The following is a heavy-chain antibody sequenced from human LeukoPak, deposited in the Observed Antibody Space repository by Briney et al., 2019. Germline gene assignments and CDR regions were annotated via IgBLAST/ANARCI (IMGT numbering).Heavy chain of an antibody. CDR3: ARGGYSSSWPFHY. CDR2: IYSGGST. D-gene: IGHD6-13*01. V-gene: IGHV3-66*01. J-gene: IGHJ4*02. CDR1: GFTVSSNY. Sequence: PGGSLRLSCAASGFTVSSNYMSWVRQAPGKGLEWVSVIYSGGSTYYADSVKGRFTISRDNSKNTLYLQMNSLRAEDTAVYYCARGGYSSSWPFHYWGQGTLVTVSS.